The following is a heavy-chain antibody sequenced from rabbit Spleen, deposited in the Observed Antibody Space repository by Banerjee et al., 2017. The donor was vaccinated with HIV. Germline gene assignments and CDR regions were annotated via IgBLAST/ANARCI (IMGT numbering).Heavy chain of an antibody. J-gene: IGHJ6*01. CDR3: ARDTSSSFSSYGMDL. D-gene: IGHD1-1*01. Sequence: QSLEESGGGLVKPGASLTLTCKASGFSFNSGYDMCWVRQAPGKGLEWIACIDTGSSGFTYFASWAKGRFTISKTSSTTVTLQMTSLTAADTATYFCARDTSSSFSSYGMDLWGQGTLVTVS. V-gene: IGHV1S40*01. CDR2: IDTGSSGFT. CDR1: GFSFNSGYD.